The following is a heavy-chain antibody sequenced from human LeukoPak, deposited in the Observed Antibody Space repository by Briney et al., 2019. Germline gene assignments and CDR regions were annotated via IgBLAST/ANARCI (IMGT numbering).Heavy chain of an antibody. CDR3: ARRTTVRGVGWFDS. CDR1: GASVKSDY. CDR2: VYYSGST. V-gene: IGHV4-59*08. Sequence: SETLSLTCSVSGASVKSDYWSWIRQSPGKGLEWIANVYYSGSTNYNPSLKSRVTISVDASKNQISLKLSSVTAADTAVYYCARRTTVRGVGWFDSWGQGILVTVSS. D-gene: IGHD3-10*01. J-gene: IGHJ5*01.